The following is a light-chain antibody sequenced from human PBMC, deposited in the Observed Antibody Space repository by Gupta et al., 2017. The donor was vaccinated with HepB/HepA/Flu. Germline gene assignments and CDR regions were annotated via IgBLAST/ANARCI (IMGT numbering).Light chain of an antibody. CDR3: QVCDTSSEGV. V-gene: IGLV3-21*03. Sequence: SFVLTQPPSGSVAPGKTAIITCGGNNIGSKKVHWYQQKQGPDPVLGGDDETHRHSAIPVRGSGSDSRTTVTINIIGVAAGDESYSDWQVCDTSSEGVFGGGTKLAVL. CDR2: DET. J-gene: IGLJ2*01. CDR1: NIGSKK.